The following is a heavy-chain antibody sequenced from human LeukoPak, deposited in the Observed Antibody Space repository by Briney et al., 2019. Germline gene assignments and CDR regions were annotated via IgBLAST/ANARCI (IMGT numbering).Heavy chain of an antibody. CDR1: GFTFSSYS. Sequence: GGSLRLSCAASGFTFSSYSMNWVRQAPGKGLEWVSSISSSSSYIYYADSVKGRFTISRDNAKNSLYLQMNSLRAEDTAVYYCASSQLRFGELNYWGQGTLVTVSS. V-gene: IGHV3-21*01. CDR2: ISSSSSYI. J-gene: IGHJ4*02. CDR3: ASSQLRFGELNY. D-gene: IGHD3-10*01.